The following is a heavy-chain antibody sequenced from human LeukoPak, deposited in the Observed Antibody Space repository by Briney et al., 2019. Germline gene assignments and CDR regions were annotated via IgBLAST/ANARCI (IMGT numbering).Heavy chain of an antibody. CDR2: ISRSSSAI. CDR3: ARSLRGEQWLLVFDY. V-gene: IGHV3-48*02. CDR1: GFSFSGYR. D-gene: IGHD6-19*01. J-gene: IGHJ4*02. Sequence: PGGSLRLSCAASGFSFSGYRMNWVRQAPGKGLEWVSYISRSSSAIYYADSVKGRFTISRDNAKNSLFLQMNSLRDEDTAVYYCARSLRGEQWLLVFDYGGKETLATV.